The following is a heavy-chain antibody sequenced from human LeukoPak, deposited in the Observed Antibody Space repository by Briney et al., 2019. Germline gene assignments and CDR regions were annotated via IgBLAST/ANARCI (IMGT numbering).Heavy chain of an antibody. CDR1: GGSISSYY. V-gene: IGHV4-59*01. CDR3: ARVAPHCSSTSCYGAYYYYYMDV. D-gene: IGHD2-2*01. CDR2: IYYSGST. J-gene: IGHJ6*03. Sequence: SETLSLTCTVSGGSISSYYWSWIRQPPGKGLEWIAYIYYSGSTNYNPSLKSRVTISVDTSKNQFSLKLSSVTAADTAVYYCARVAPHCSSTSCYGAYYYYYMDVWGKGTTVTVSS.